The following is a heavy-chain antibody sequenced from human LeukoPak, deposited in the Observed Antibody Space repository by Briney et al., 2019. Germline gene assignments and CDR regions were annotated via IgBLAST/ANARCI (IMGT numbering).Heavy chain of an antibody. V-gene: IGHV4-4*07. CDR1: GDSLVSYY. CDR3: ARDWGSVYSSSSVAFDI. J-gene: IGHJ3*02. Sequence: SETLSLTCTVSGDSLVSYYWNWIRQPAGEALEWIGRIYVSGNTYYNPSLKSRVTISVDTSKNQFSLKLSSVTAADTAVYYCARDWGSVYSSSSVAFDIWGQGTMVTVSS. D-gene: IGHD6-6*01. CDR2: IYVSGNT.